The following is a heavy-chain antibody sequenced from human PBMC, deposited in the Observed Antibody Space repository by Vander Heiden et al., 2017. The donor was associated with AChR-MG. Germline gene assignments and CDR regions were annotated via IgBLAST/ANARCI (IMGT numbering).Heavy chain of an antibody. Sequence: QVQLVESGGGVVQPGRPLRLSCAASGFTFSSYAMHWVRQAPGKGLEWVAVISYDGSNKYYADSVKGRFTISRDNSKNTLYLQMNSLRAEDTAVYYCARDVGGNYGSGSYSSSYGMDVWGQGTTVTVSS. CDR1: GFTFSSYA. CDR2: ISYDGSNK. D-gene: IGHD3-10*01. CDR3: ARDVGGNYGSGSYSSSYGMDV. V-gene: IGHV3-30-3*01. J-gene: IGHJ6*02.